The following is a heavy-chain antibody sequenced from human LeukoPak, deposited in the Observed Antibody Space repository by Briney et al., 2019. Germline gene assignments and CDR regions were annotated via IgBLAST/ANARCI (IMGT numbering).Heavy chain of an antibody. CDR1: GFTFSSYA. CDR2: ISGSGGTT. V-gene: IGHV3-23*01. D-gene: IGHD3-3*01. CDR3: ASAPPQYYDFWTAGDY. J-gene: IGHJ4*02. Sequence: GGSLRLSCAASGFTFSSYAMSWVRQAPGKGLEWVSVISGSGGTTYYADSVKGRFTISRDTSKNTLYLQMNSLRAEDTAVYYCASAPPQYYDFWTAGDYWGQGTLVTVSS.